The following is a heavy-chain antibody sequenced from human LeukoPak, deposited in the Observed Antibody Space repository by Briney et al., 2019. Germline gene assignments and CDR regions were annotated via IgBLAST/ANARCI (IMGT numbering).Heavy chain of an antibody. CDR2: INPNSGDT. J-gene: IGHJ5*02. Sequence: ASVKASCKASGYTFTGYHMHWVRQAPRQGLEWMGWINPNSGDTNYAQKFQGRVSMTRDTSISTAYMDLSGLRSDDTALYYCARGLGWDSGTYLGAWGQGTLVTVSS. CDR1: GYTFTGYH. V-gene: IGHV1-2*02. D-gene: IGHD1-26*01. CDR3: ARGLGWDSGTYLGA.